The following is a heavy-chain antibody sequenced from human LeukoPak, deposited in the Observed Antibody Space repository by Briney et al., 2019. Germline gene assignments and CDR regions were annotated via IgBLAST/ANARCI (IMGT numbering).Heavy chain of an antibody. CDR1: GLTFTDFW. V-gene: IGHV3-7*01. Sequence: GGSLGLSCAASGLTFTDFWMNWVRLAPGRGLEWLANIKPDGNEKYYVDSVKGRFAISRDNAKNEVYLEMNSLRAEDTGVYYCSGRDSSRSPRAYWGQGTLVRVSS. CDR3: SGRDSSRSPRAY. D-gene: IGHD2-2*01. CDR2: IKPDGNEK. J-gene: IGHJ4*02.